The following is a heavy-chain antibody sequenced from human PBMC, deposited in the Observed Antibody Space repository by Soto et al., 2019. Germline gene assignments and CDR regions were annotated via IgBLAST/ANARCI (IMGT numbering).Heavy chain of an antibody. D-gene: IGHD4-4*01. J-gene: IGHJ4*02. Sequence: ASVKVSCKASGYTFTSYGISWVRQAPGQGLEWKGWISAYNGNTNYAQKLQGRVTMTIDTSTSTAYIELRSLRSDDTAVYYCAREGPTVTKYYFDYWGQGTLVTVSS. CDR3: AREGPTVTKYYFDY. CDR1: GYTFTSYG. V-gene: IGHV1-18*01. CDR2: ISAYNGNT.